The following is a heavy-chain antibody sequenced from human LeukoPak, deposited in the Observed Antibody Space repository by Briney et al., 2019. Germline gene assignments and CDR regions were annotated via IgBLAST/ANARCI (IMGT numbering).Heavy chain of an antibody. Sequence: GGSLRLSCAASGFTFSSYSMNWVRQAPGKGLEWVSYISSSSSTIYYADSVKGRFTISRDNAKNSLYLQMNSLRAEDTAVYYCARDNDYGSWTLGPATKNYYYYYGMDVWGQGTTVTVSS. CDR2: ISSSSSTI. J-gene: IGHJ6*02. D-gene: IGHD3-10*01. V-gene: IGHV3-48*04. CDR1: GFTFSSYS. CDR3: ARDNDYGSWTLGPATKNYYYYYGMDV.